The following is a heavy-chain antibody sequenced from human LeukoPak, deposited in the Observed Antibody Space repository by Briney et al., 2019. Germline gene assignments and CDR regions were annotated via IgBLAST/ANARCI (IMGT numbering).Heavy chain of an antibody. CDR3: AREAPTTGSATPPNYFDY. D-gene: IGHD4-17*01. J-gene: IGHJ4*02. V-gene: IGHV3-33*01. CDR2: IWYDGSNK. CDR1: GFTFSSYG. Sequence: PGGSLRLSCAASGFTFSSYGMHWVRQAPGKGLEWVAVIWYDGSNKYYADSVKGRFTISRDNSKNTLYLQMNSLRAEDTAVYYCAREAPTTGSATPPNYFDYWGQGTLVTVSS.